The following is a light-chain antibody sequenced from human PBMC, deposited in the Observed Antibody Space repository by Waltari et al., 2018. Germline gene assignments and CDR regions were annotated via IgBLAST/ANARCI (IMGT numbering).Light chain of an antibody. CDR2: AAS. J-gene: IGKJ4*01. V-gene: IGKV1-39*01. CDR1: QTILNF. CDR3: QQSHRTPT. Sequence: IPCRASQTILNFLNWDQHNPGKAPKLLIYAASTLQSGVPSRFSGSGSGTDFALTITSLQPEDFATYYCQQSHRTPTFGGGTKVQI.